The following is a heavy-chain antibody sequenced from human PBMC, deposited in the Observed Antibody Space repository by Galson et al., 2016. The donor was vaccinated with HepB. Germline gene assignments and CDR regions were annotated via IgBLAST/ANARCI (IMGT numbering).Heavy chain of an antibody. J-gene: IGHJ6*02. V-gene: IGHV4-34*01. CDR2: INHGGST. Sequence: TLSLTCAVYGGSFSDHYWNWIRQPPGKGLEWIGEINHGGSTNYNPSLKSRVTMTVDTSKNEFSLKLNSVTAADTAVYYCARYKRYYHGSGRVNYYDSMDVWGQGTTVIVSS. CDR3: ARYKRYYHGSGRVNYYDSMDV. CDR1: GGSFSDHY. D-gene: IGHD3-10*01.